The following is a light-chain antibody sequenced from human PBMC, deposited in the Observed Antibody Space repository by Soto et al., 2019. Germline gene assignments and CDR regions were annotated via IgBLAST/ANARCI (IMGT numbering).Light chain of an antibody. CDR2: EVT. CDR1: SSDVGGNKY. V-gene: IGLV2-14*01. CDR3: SSYTTSNSVV. Sequence: QSMLTQPACVSGSPGQSGTISCTGTSSDVGGNKYVSWYQQRPGKAPKVMIYEVTNRPSGVSNRFSGSKSGNTASLTISGLQAEDEADYYCSSYTTSNSVVFGGGTKVTVL. J-gene: IGLJ2*01.